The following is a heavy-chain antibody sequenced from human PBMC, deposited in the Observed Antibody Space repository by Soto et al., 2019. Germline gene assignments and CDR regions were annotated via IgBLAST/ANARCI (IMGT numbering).Heavy chain of an antibody. CDR2: INPNSGGT. Sequence: ASVRVSCKASGYTFTGYYVHWVRQAPGQGLEWMGWINPNSGGTNYAQKFQGRVTMTRDTSISTAYMELSRLRSDGTAVYYCARDPFKRQQLRHVSYCYGMDVWGQGTTVTVSS. D-gene: IGHD6-13*01. CDR1: GYTFTGYY. CDR3: ARDPFKRQQLRHVSYCYGMDV. J-gene: IGHJ6*02. V-gene: IGHV1-2*02.